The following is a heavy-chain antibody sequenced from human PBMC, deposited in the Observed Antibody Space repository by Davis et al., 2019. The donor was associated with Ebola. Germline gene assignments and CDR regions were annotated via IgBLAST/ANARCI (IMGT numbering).Heavy chain of an antibody. CDR1: GFRFKDYG. V-gene: IGHV3-23*01. CDR2: ISDNGGNT. CDR3: AKDYSSGWSNYYYGVDV. J-gene: IGHJ6*02. Sequence: GESLKISCAASGFRFKDYGMSWVRQAPGKGLEWVSSISDNGGNTQYADSVKGRFTISRDNPKNALYLQMNSLRAEDTAVYYCAKDYSSGWSNYYYGVDVWGQGTTVTVSS. D-gene: IGHD6-19*01.